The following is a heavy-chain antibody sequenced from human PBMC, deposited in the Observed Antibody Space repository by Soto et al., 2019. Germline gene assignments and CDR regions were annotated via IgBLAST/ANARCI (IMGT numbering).Heavy chain of an antibody. CDR1: GFTFRSYE. J-gene: IGHJ4*02. V-gene: IGHV3-48*03. CDR2: ISSRATGI. Sequence: EVKLVESGGGLVQPGGSLRISCAASGFTFRSYEMNWVRQAPGKGLEWVSYISSRATGIFYADSVKGRFTISRDDANNSLNLQMNNLRAEDTAVNYCARPRAFDGYDGVYFFDLWGQGTLVTVSS. D-gene: IGHD5-12*01. CDR3: ARPRAFDGYDGVYFFDL.